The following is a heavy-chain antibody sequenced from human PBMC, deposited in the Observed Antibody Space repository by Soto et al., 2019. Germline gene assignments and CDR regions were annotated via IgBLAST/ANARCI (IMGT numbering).Heavy chain of an antibody. CDR2: IYPCDSDT. CDR3: ARQSRFLESYYHHYGMDV. J-gene: IGHJ6*02. Sequence: GESLKISCKGSGYSFTSYWIGWVRQMPGKGLEWMWIIYPCDSDTRYSPSFQGQVTISADKSISTAYLQWSSLKAADTAMYYCARQSRFLESYYHHYGMDVWGQGTTVTGSS. CDR1: GYSFTSYW. D-gene: IGHD3-3*01. V-gene: IGHV5-51*01.